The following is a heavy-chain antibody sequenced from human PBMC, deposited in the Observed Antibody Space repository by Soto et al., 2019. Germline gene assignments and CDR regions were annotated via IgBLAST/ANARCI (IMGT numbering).Heavy chain of an antibody. D-gene: IGHD2-2*01. CDR3: ARRLGGVPAALKFDP. J-gene: IGHJ5*02. V-gene: IGHV2-26*01. CDR1: GFSLSNARMG. Sequence: SGPTLVNPTETLTLTCTVSGFSLSNARMGVSWIRQPPGKALEWLAHIFSNDEKSYSTSLKSRLTISKDTSKSQVVLTMTNMDPVDTATYYCARRLGGVPAALKFDPWCQGTLVTVVS. CDR2: IFSNDEK.